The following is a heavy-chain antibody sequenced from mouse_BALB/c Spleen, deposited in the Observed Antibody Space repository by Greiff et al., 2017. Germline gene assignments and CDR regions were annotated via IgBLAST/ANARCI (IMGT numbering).Heavy chain of an antibody. D-gene: IGHD4-1*01. V-gene: IGHV1-7*01. CDR2: INPSTGYT. CDR3: ARSNYYAMDY. Sequence: VHLVESGAELAKPGASVKMSCKASGYTFTSYWMHWVKQRPGQGLEWIGYINPSTGYTEYNQKFKDKATLTADKSSSTAYMQLSSLTSEDSAVYYCARSNYYAMDYWGQGTSVTVSS. J-gene: IGHJ4*01. CDR1: GYTFTSYW.